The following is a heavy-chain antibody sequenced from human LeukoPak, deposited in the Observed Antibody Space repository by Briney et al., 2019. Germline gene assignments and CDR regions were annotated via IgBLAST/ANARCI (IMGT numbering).Heavy chain of an antibody. CDR2: ISAYNGNT. V-gene: IGHV1-18*01. CDR3: ARDRTPRITMIVVPGGY. J-gene: IGHJ4*02. CDR1: GYTFTSYG. Sequence: ASVKVSCKASGYTFTSYGISWVRQAPGRGLEWMGWISAYNGNTNYAQKLQGRVTMTTDTSTSTAYMELRSLRSDDTAVYYCARDRTPRITMIVVPGGYWGQGTLVTVSS. D-gene: IGHD3-22*01.